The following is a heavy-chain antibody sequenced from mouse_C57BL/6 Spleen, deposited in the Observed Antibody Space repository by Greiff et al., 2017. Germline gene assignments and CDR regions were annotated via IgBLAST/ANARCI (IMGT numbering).Heavy chain of an antibody. V-gene: IGHV5-4*01. CDR1: GFTFSSYA. J-gene: IGHJ2*01. Sequence: EVQLQESGGGLVKPGGSLKLSCAASGFTFSSYAMSWVRQTPEKRLEWVATISDGGSYTYYPDNVKGRFTISRDNAKNNLYLQMSHLKSEDTAMYYCARERNYVLYYFDYGGQGTTLTVSS. D-gene: IGHD1-1*01. CDR2: ISDGGSYT. CDR3: ARERNYVLYYFDY.